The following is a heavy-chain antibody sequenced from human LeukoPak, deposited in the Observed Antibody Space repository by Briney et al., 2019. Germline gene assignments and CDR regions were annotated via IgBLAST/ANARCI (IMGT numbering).Heavy chain of an antibody. Sequence: SETLYLTCTVSGGSLSSGDYYWSWIHQPPGKGLEWIGYIYYSGSTYYNPSLKSRVTISVDTSKNQFSLKLSSVTAADTAVYYCARAPLEVDYWGQGTLVTVSS. J-gene: IGHJ4*02. CDR1: GGSLSSGDYY. D-gene: IGHD1-1*01. CDR2: IYYSGST. CDR3: ARAPLEVDY. V-gene: IGHV4-30-4*08.